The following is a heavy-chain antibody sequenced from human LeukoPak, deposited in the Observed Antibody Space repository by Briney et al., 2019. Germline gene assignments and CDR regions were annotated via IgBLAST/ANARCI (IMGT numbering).Heavy chain of an antibody. CDR3: ARFSHRINREKFDY. Sequence: ASVKVSCKASGYTFTSYGISWVRQAPGQGLEWMGWISTYNGNTNYEQKLQGRLTMTTDTSTNTAYMELRSLRSDDTAVYYCARFSHRINREKFDYWGQGTLVTVSS. V-gene: IGHV1-18*01. CDR2: ISTYNGNT. J-gene: IGHJ4*02. D-gene: IGHD1-26*01. CDR1: GYTFTSYG.